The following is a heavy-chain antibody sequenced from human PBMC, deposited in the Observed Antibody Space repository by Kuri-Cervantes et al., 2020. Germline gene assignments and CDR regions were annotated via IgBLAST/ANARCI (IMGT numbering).Heavy chain of an antibody. J-gene: IGHJ3*02. V-gene: IGHV1-46*01. Sequence: ASVKVSCKASGYTFTQFHIHWVRQAPGQGLEWMGIINPIDGGTTYAQKFQARVTMTRDTSTSTVDMELTSLRSEDTAVYYCARASRYFDWLSIWGQGTMVTVSS. CDR3: ARASRYFDWLSI. CDR1: GYTFTQFH. D-gene: IGHD3-9*01. CDR2: INPIDGGT.